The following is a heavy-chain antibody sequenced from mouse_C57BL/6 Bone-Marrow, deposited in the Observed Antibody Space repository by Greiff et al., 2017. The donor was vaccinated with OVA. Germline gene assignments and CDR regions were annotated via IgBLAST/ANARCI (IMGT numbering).Heavy chain of an antibody. CDR2: IDPANGNT. J-gene: IGHJ2*01. Sequence: VQLQQSVAELVRPGASVKLSCTASGFNIKNTYMHWVKQRPEQGLEWIGRIDPANGNTKYAPKFQGKATITADTSSNTAYLQLISLTSEDTAIYYCARDNYYSSSYREYFDYWGQGTTLTVSS. CDR3: ARDNYYSSSYREYFDY. V-gene: IGHV14-3*01. D-gene: IGHD1-1*01. CDR1: GFNIKNTY.